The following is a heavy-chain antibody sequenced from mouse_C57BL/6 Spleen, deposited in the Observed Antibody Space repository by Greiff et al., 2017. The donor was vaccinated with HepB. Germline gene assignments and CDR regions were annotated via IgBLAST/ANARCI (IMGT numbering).Heavy chain of an antibody. J-gene: IGHJ4*01. Sequence: EVMLVESGGGLVKPGGSLKLSCAASGFTFSDYGMHWVRQAPEKGLEWVAYISSGSSTIYYADTVKGRFTISRDNAKNTLFLQMTSLASEDTAMYYCARQDYYGSGGMDYWGQGTAVTVAS. CDR2: ISSGSSTI. CDR3: ARQDYYGSGGMDY. V-gene: IGHV5-17*01. CDR1: GFTFSDYG. D-gene: IGHD1-1*01.